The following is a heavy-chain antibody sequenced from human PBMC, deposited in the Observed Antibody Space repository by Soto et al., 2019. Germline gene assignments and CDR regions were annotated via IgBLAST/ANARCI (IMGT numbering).Heavy chain of an antibody. V-gene: IGHV3-30*18. Sequence: QVQLVESGGGVVQPGRSLRLSCAASGFTFSSYGMHWVRQAPGKGLEWVAVISYDGSNKYYADSVKGRFTISRDNSKNTLYLQMNSLRAEDTAVYYWAKGERFPRTYGRDVWGQGTTVTVSS. D-gene: IGHD1-26*01. CDR1: GFTFSSYG. CDR3: AKGERFPRTYGRDV. J-gene: IGHJ6*02. CDR2: ISYDGSNK.